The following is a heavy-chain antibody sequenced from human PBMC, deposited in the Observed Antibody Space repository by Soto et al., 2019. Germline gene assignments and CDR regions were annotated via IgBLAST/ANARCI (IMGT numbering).Heavy chain of an antibody. CDR2: INPSGGST. CDR1: GYTFTSYY. Sequence: QVQLVQSGAEVKKPGASVKVSCKASGYTFTSYYMHWVRQATGQGLEWMGIINPSGGSTSYAQKFQGRVTMTRDTSTSTVYMELSSLRSEDTAVYYCAYVPAAEYYFDYWGQGTLVTVSS. V-gene: IGHV1-46*03. J-gene: IGHJ4*02. CDR3: AYVPAAEYYFDY. D-gene: IGHD2-2*01.